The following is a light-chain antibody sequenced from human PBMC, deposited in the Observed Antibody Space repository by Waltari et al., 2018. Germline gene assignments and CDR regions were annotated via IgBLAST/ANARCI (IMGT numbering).Light chain of an antibody. Sequence: SCRASQGVSRFLAWYQQKPGQAPRLLIYGASTRATDIPDRFSGSGSGTDFSLTISRLEPEDFAVYYCQKYDRLPATFGQGTKVEIK. J-gene: IGKJ1*01. CDR3: QKYDRLPAT. CDR1: QGVSRF. CDR2: GAS. V-gene: IGKV3-20*01.